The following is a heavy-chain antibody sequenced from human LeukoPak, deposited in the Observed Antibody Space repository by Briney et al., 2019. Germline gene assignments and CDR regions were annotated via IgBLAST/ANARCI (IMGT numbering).Heavy chain of an antibody. CDR3: AKDWGLWLLVAFDI. D-gene: IGHD3-9*01. CDR2: IYYTGST. CDR1: GGSIIRSPYY. Sequence: TSETLSLTCTVSGGSIIRSPYYWAWIRQPPGKGLEWIGSIYYTGSTYDNPSLKSRAIISVDTSNNQFSLKLNSVRAEDTAVYYCAKDWGLWLLVAFDIWGQGTMVTVSS. J-gene: IGHJ3*02. V-gene: IGHV4-39*07.